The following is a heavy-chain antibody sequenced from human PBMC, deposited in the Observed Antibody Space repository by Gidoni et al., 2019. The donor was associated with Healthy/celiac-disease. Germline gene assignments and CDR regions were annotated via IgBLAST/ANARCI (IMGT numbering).Heavy chain of an antibody. Sequence: EVQLVESGGGLVQPGRSLRLPCSASGFPFYAYAMHWVRQAPGKGLEWVSGISWNSGSIGYADSVKGRFTISRDNAKNSLYLQMNSLRAEDTALYYCAKDTAMDNYYYYGMDVWGQGTTVTVSS. CDR3: AKDTAMDNYYYYGMDV. CDR1: GFPFYAYA. D-gene: IGHD5-18*01. J-gene: IGHJ6*02. V-gene: IGHV3-9*01. CDR2: ISWNSGSI.